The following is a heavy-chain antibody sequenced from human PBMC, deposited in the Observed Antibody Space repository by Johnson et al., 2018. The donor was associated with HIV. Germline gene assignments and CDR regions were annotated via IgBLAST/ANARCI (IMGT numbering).Heavy chain of an antibody. V-gene: IGHV3-9*01. D-gene: IGHD6-19*01. CDR3: AKDISVAVLYDAFDI. CDR1: GFTFDDYA. J-gene: IGHJ3*02. Sequence: QLVESGGGLVQPGRSLRLSCTTSGFTFDDYAMHWVRQAPGEGLEWVSGISWNSGTIDYADSVKGRFTISRDNVKNSLYLQMNSLRAEDTALYYCAKDISVAVLYDAFDIWGQGTMVTVSS. CDR2: ISWNSGTI.